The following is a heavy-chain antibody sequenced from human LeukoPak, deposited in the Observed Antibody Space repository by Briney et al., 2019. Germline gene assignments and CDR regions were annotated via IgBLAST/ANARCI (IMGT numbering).Heavy chain of an antibody. CDR3: AGAQYYYDSRDLDY. CDR1: GYTFTSYA. V-gene: IGHV1-8*02. Sequence: ASVKVSCKASGYTFTSYAMNWVRQAPGQGLEWMGGIIPIFGTANYAQKFQGRVTMTRNTSISTAYMELSSLRSEDTAVYYCAGAQYYYDSRDLDYWGQGTLVTVSS. J-gene: IGHJ4*02. CDR2: IIPIFGTA. D-gene: IGHD3-22*01.